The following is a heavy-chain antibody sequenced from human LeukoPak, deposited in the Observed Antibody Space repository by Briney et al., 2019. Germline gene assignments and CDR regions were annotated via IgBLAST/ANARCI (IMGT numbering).Heavy chain of an antibody. J-gene: IGHJ4*02. Sequence: SQTLSLTCAISGDSVSINSAACNWVRQSPTRGLEWPGRTYYRSKWYNDYAVSMKGGITINPDTFKNQFSLHLSSVTPEDTAVYYCARGAAGQGWDSWGQGTLVTVSS. CDR3: ARGAAGQGWDS. V-gene: IGHV6-1*01. CDR2: TYYRSKWYN. CDR1: GDSVSINSAA. D-gene: IGHD6-13*01.